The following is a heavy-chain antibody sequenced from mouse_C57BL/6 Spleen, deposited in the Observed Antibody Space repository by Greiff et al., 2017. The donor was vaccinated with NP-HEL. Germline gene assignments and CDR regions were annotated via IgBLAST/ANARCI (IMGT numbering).Heavy chain of an antibody. CDR2: INPYNGDT. J-gene: IGHJ3*01. CDR1: GYSFTGYF. CDR3: AREGSDYSNTWFAY. Sequence: VQLQQSGPELVKPGASVKISCKASGYSFTGYFMHWVMQSHGKSLEWIGRINPYNGDTFYNQKFKGKATLTVDKSSSTAHMELRSLTSEDSAVYYCAREGSDYSNTWFAYWGQGTLVTVSA. D-gene: IGHD2-5*01. V-gene: IGHV1-20*01.